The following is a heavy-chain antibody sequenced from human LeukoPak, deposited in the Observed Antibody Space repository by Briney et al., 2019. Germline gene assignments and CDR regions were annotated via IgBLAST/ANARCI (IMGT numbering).Heavy chain of an antibody. CDR3: ARVRRTGYYRGGWQPYYFDY. V-gene: IGHV4-34*01. D-gene: IGHD3/OR15-3a*01. CDR1: GGSFSGYY. Sequence: SETLSLTCTVSGGSFSGYYWSWIRQPPGKGLEWIGEINHSGSTNYNPSLKSRVTISVDTSKNQFSLKLSSVTAADTAVYYCARVRRTGYYRGGWQPYYFDYWGQGTLVTVSS. J-gene: IGHJ4*02. CDR2: INHSGST.